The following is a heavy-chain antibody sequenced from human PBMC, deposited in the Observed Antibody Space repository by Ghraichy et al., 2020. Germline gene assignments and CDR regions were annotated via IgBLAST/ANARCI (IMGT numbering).Heavy chain of an antibody. CDR1: GGSILSDTYF. Sequence: SETLSLTCTVSGGSILSDTYFWGWLRQPPGKGQEWIGCIFVGGSTHYKPSLKSRVTISADTSKNQVSLKVSSMTAADTAVYYCARQAPYSPPVYGMDVWGQGTPVTVSS. V-gene: IGHV4-39*01. CDR3: ARQAPYSPPVYGMDV. D-gene: IGHD5-18*01. J-gene: IGHJ6*02. CDR2: IFVGGST.